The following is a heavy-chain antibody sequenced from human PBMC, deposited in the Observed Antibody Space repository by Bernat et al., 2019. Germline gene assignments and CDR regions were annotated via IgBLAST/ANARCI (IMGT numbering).Heavy chain of an antibody. CDR1: GFTFSSYG. D-gene: IGHD5-24*01. CDR3: TRCDGYNYWVAYDI. CDR2: ISYDGSNK. J-gene: IGHJ3*02. Sequence: QVQLVESGGGLVKPGGSLRLSCAASGFTFSSYGMHWVRQAPGKGLEWVAVISYDGSNKYYADSVKGRFTISRDNSKNTLYLQMNSLRAEDTAVYYCTRCDGYNYWVAYDIWGQGTMVTVSS. V-gene: IGHV3-30*03.